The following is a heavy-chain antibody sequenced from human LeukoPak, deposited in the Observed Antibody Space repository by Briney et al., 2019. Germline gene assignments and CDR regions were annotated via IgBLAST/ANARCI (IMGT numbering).Heavy chain of an antibody. CDR1: GYTFTSYG. J-gene: IGHJ6*02. CDR3: AREDTAMVYYYYGMDV. Sequence: GASVKVSCKASGYTFTSYGISWVRQAPGQGLEWMGWISAYNGNTNYAQKLQGRVTMTTDTSTSTAYMELRSLRSDDTAVYYCAREDTAMVYYYYGMDVWGQGTTVTVSS. CDR2: ISAYNGNT. V-gene: IGHV1-18*01. D-gene: IGHD5-18*01.